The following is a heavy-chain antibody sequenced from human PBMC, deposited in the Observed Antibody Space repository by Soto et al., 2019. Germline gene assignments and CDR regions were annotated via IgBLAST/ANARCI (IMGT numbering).Heavy chain of an antibody. CDR1: GGSISSSSYS. CDR3: ARRQRTYFDY. CDR2: IYYSGST. J-gene: IGHJ4*02. V-gene: IGHV4-39*01. D-gene: IGHD6-25*01. Sequence: QLQLQESGPGLVKPSETLSLTFTVSGGSISSSSYSWGWIRQPPGKGLEWIGSIYYSGSTYYNPSLKSRVTISVDTSKNQFSLKLSSVTAADTAVYYCARRQRTYFDYWGQGTLVTVSS.